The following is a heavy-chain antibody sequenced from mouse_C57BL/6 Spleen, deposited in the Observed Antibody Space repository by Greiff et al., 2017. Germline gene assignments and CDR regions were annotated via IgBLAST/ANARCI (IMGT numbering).Heavy chain of an antibody. J-gene: IGHJ2*01. CDR1: GYTFTSYW. V-gene: IGHV1-55*01. CDR2: IYPGSGST. CDR3: ARGDCYYFDY. Sequence: QVQLQQSGAELVKPGASVKMSCKASGYTFTSYWITWVKPRPGQGLEWIGDIYPGSGSTNYNEKFKSKATLTVDTSSSTAYMQLSSLTSEDSAVYYCARGDCYYFDYWGQGTTLTVSS.